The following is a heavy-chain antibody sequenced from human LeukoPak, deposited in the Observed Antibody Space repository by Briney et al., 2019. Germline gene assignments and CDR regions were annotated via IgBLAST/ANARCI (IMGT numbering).Heavy chain of an antibody. CDR2: ITASGIHI. D-gene: IGHD2-8*01. Sequence: GGSLRLSCAVSGFTFSNYDMNWVRQAPGKGPEWVTTITASGIHIYYADSAKGRFTISRDNSRNTLELQMNSLRGEDTAVYYCVRMVSGDSWGQGTLVTVTS. CDR1: GFTFSNYD. J-gene: IGHJ4*02. V-gene: IGHV3-23*01. CDR3: VRMVSGDS.